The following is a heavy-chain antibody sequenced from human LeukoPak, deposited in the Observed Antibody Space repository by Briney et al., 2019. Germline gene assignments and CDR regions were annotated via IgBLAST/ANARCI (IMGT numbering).Heavy chain of an antibody. J-gene: IGHJ3*02. CDR1: GFTFSSYG. Sequence: PGGSLRLSCAASGFTFSSYGMHWVRQAPGKGLEWVAFIRHDGSNKYYADSVKGRFTISRDNSKNTLYLQMNSLRAEDTAVYYCAGALATPSTEGAFDIWGQGTMVTVSS. CDR2: IRHDGSNK. CDR3: AGALATPSTEGAFDI. V-gene: IGHV3-30*02.